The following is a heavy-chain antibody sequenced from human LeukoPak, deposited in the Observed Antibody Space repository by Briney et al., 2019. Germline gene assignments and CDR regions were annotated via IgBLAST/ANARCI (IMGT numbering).Heavy chain of an antibody. CDR2: IYTSGST. D-gene: IGHD4-23*01. CDR3: ARDSTVESEFDP. Sequence: SETLSLTCTVSGGSISSYYWSWIRQPAAKGLEWIGRIYTSGSTNYNPSLKSRVTMSVDTSKNQFSLKLSSVTAADTAVYYCARDSTVESEFDPWGQGTLVTVSS. V-gene: IGHV4-4*07. CDR1: GGSISSYY. J-gene: IGHJ5*02.